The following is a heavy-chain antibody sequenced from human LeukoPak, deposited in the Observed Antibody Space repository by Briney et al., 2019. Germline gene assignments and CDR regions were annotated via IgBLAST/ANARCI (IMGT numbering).Heavy chain of an antibody. CDR1: GFTFNSYA. V-gene: IGHV3-23*01. CDR3: AKGGGSEWSD. D-gene: IGHD3-3*01. J-gene: IGHJ4*02. Sequence: GGSLRLSCAASGFTFNSYAMYWVRQAPGKGLEWVSGISGSGGSTYYADSVKGRFTISRDNSKNTLSLQMNSLRAEDTALYYCAKGGGSEWSDWGQGTLVTVSS. CDR2: ISGSGGST.